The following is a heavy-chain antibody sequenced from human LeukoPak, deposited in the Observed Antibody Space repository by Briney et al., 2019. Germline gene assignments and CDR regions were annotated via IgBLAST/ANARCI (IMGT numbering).Heavy chain of an antibody. CDR3: ARGVRQWELPTSFDY. Sequence: ASVKVSCKASGYTFTSYDINWVRQATGQGLEWMGWMNPNMVNTGYAQKFQSRVTMTRNTSISTAYMELRSLRSEDTAVYYCARGVRQWELPTSFDYWGQGTLVTVSS. J-gene: IGHJ4*02. D-gene: IGHD1-26*01. CDR1: GYTFTSYD. V-gene: IGHV1-8*01. CDR2: MNPNMVNT.